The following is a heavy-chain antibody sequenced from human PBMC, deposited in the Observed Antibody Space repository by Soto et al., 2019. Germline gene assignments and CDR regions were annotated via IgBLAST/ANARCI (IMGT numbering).Heavy chain of an antibody. CDR2: ISSSSSTI. CDR3: ARGPSKWGTTYYDYVWGSYRYTISDY. Sequence: GGSLRLSCAASGFTFSSYSMNWVRQAPGKGLEWVSYISSSSSTIYHADSVEGRFTISRDNAKNSLYLQMNSLRDEDTAVYYCARGPSKWGTTYYDYVWGSYRYTISDYWGQGTLVTVPS. CDR1: GFTFSSYS. V-gene: IGHV3-48*02. D-gene: IGHD3-16*02. J-gene: IGHJ4*02.